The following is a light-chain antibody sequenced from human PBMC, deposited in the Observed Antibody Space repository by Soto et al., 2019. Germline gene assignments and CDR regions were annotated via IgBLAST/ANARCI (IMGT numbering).Light chain of an antibody. CDR3: QKYNSAPFDFT. CDR1: QGISNY. Sequence: DIPMTQSPSSLSASVGDRVTITCRASQGISNYLAWYQQKPGKVPKLLIYAASTLQSGVPSRFSGSGSGTDFTLTISSLQPEDVATYYCQKYNSAPFDFTFGPGTKVDIK. CDR2: AAS. J-gene: IGKJ3*01. V-gene: IGKV1-27*01.